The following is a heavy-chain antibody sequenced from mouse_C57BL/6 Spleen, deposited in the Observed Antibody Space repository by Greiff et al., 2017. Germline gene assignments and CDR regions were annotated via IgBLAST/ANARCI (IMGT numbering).Heavy chain of an antibody. CDR1: GYTFTSYW. CDR3: ARLPRYYFDY. V-gene: IGHV1-59*01. CDR2: IDPSDSYT. Sequence: QVQLQQPGAELVRPGTSVKLSCKASGYTFTSYWMHWVKQRPGQGLEWIGVIDPSDSYTNYNQKFKGKATLTVDTSSSTAYMQLSSLTSEDSAVYYCARLPRYYFDYWGQGTTLTVAS. J-gene: IGHJ2*01.